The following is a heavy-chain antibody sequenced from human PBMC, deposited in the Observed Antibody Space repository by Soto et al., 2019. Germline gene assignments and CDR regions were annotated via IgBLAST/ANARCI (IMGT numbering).Heavy chain of an antibody. CDR3: ANSPGYSSGWSFDY. D-gene: IGHD6-19*01. V-gene: IGHV4-59*08. Sequence: PSETLSLTCTVSGGSISSYYWSWIRQPPGKGLEWIGYIYYSGSTNYNPSLKSRVTISVDTSKNQFSLKLSSVTAADTAMYYCANSPGYSSGWSFDYWGQGTLVTVSS. J-gene: IGHJ4*02. CDR2: IYYSGST. CDR1: GGSISSYY.